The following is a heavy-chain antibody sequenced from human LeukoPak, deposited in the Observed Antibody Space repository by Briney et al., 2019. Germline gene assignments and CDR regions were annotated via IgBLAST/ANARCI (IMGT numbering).Heavy chain of an antibody. Sequence: SGPTLVNPTQTLTLTCTFSGFSLTTSGVGVGWIRQPPGKALEWLALISWEDDKRYSPSLKSRLSITKDTSKNQVVLTMTNMDPVDTATYYCARIPETKTSLDSWGQGVLVTVSS. CDR1: GFSLTTSGVG. CDR2: ISWEDDK. CDR3: ARIPETKTSLDS. J-gene: IGHJ4*02. V-gene: IGHV2-5*02.